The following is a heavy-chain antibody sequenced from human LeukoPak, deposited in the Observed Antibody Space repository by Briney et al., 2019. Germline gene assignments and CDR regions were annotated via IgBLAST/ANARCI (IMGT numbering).Heavy chain of an antibody. J-gene: IGHJ5*02. D-gene: IGHD2-15*01. V-gene: IGHV1-8*03. CDR1: GYTFISYD. CDR2: MNPNSGNT. CDR3: ARGSVGKWWYYAKYNWFDP. Sequence: ASVKVSCKASGYTFISYDINWVRQATGQGLEWMGWMNPNSGNTGYAQKFQGRVTITRNTSISTAYMELSSLRSEDTAVYYCARGSVGKWWYYAKYNWFDPWGQGTLVTVSS.